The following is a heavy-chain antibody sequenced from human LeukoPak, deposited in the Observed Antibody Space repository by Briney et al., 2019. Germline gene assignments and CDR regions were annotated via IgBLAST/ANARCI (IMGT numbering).Heavy chain of an antibody. CDR2: ISSSGSTI. D-gene: IGHD4-11*01. J-gene: IGHJ4*02. CDR3: ARDRVYSKRGGLDYFDY. V-gene: IGHV3-48*03. Sequence: PGGSLRLSCAASGFTFSSYEMNWVRQAPGKGLEWVSYISSSGSTIYYADSVKGRFTISRDNAKNSLYLQMNSLRAEDTAVYYCARDRVYSKRGGLDYFDYWGQGTLVTVSS. CDR1: GFTFSSYE.